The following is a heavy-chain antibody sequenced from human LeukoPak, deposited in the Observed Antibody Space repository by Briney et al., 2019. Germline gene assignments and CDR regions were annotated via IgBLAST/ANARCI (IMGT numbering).Heavy chain of an antibody. CDR1: GGSISSYY. CDR2: IYYSGST. J-gene: IGHJ6*03. D-gene: IGHD2-21*01. Sequence: PSQTLSLTCTVSGGSISSYYWSWIRQPPGKGLEWIGYIYYSGSTNYNPSLKSRVTISVDTSKNQFSLKLSSVTAADTAVYYCARAIATKPYYYYMDVWGKGTTVAVSS. V-gene: IGHV4-59*01. CDR3: ARAIATKPYYYYMDV.